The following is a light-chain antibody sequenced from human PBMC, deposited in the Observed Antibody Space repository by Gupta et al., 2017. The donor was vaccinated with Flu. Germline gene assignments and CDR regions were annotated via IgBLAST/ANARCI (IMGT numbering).Light chain of an antibody. V-gene: IGLV1-47*01. CDR2: RNY. Sequence: QPVLTQPPSASGTPGQRVTLAFSGSSSNIGSNYVYWYQQLPGTAPKLLIYRNYQLPSGVPDRVSGSKSGTSASLAISGLRSEDEADDYCAAWEDSMSGNYVFGTGTKVTVL. CDR3: AAWEDSMSGNYV. CDR1: SSNIGSNY. J-gene: IGLJ1*01.